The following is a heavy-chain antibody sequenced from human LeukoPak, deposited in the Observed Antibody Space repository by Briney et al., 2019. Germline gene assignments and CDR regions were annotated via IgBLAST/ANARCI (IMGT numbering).Heavy chain of an antibody. CDR2: ISGRGSTI. CDR1: GFTFSNYA. V-gene: IGHV3-23*01. CDR3: AKEGPDCGGDCYGVFDY. Sequence: GGSLRLSCAASGFTFSNYAVAWVRQAPGKGLEWVSVISGRGSTIYYADSVKGRFTISRDNSKNTLYLQMNGLRAEDTAVYYCAKEGPDCGGDCYGVFDYWGQGTLVTVSS. J-gene: IGHJ4*02. D-gene: IGHD2-21*02.